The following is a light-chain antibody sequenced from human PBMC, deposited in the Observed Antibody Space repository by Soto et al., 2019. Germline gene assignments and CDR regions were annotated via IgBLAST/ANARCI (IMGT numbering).Light chain of an antibody. CDR2: DAS. CDR1: QSISRW. V-gene: IGKV1-5*01. CDR3: LQGT. J-gene: IGKJ1*01. Sequence: DIQMTQSPSTLSASVGDRVTITCRASQSISRWLAWYQQKPGKAPKALIYDASTLRSGVPSGFSGGGSRTEFTLTISSLQPDDFASYQCLQGTFGQGTKVDIK.